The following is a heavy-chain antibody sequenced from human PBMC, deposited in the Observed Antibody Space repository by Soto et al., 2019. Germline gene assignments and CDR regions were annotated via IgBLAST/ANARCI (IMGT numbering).Heavy chain of an antibody. V-gene: IGHV3-23*01. CDR2: ISGSGGST. Sequence: EVQLLESGEGLVQPGGSLRLSCAASGFTFSSYAMSWVRQAPGKGLEWVSAISGSGGSTYYADSVKGRFTISRDNSKNTLYLQMNSLRAEDTAVYYCAKDRIMITFGGALDAFDIWGQGTMVTVSS. CDR1: GFTFSSYA. J-gene: IGHJ3*02. D-gene: IGHD3-16*01. CDR3: AKDRIMITFGGALDAFDI.